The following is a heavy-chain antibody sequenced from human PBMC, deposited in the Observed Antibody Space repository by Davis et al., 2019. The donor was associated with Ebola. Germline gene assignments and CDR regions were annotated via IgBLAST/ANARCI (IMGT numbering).Heavy chain of an antibody. V-gene: IGHV3-21*04. CDR2: ISSSSSYI. J-gene: IGHJ4*02. CDR3: AKVGGSRIPGQPDRDY. Sequence: GGSLRLSCAASGFTFSSYSMNWVRQAPGKGLEWVSSISSSSSYIYYADSVKGRFTISRDNSKNTLYLQMNSLRAEDTAVYYCAKVGGSRIPGQPDRDYWGQGTLVTVSS. D-gene: IGHD1-14*01. CDR1: GFTFSSYS.